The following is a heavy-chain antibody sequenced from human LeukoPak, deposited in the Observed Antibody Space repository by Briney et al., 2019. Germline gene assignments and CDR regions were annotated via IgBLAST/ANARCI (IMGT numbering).Heavy chain of an antibody. V-gene: IGHV4-4*07. CDR1: GCSISSYY. Sequence: SETLSLTCTVSGCSISSYYWSWIRQPAGKGLEWIGRIYTSGSTNYNPSLKSRVTMSVDTSKNQFSLKLSSVTAADTAVYYCAHYYDSRGVGAFDIWGQGTMVTVSS. CDR2: IYTSGST. J-gene: IGHJ3*02. CDR3: AHYYDSRGVGAFDI. D-gene: IGHD3-22*01.